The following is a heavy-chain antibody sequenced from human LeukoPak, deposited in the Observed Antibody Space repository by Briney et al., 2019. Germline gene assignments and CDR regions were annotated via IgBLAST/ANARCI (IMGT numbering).Heavy chain of an antibody. V-gene: IGHV3-11*06. CDR1: GFTFSDYY. CDR2: ISSSSSYT. D-gene: IGHD6-13*01. CDR3: ARISSSYSFEGMDV. Sequence: GGSLRLSCAASGFTFSDYYMSWIRQAPGKGLGWVSYISSSSSYTNYADSVKGRFTISRDNAKNSLYLQMNSLRAEDTAVYYCARISSSYSFEGMDVWGQGTTVTVSS. J-gene: IGHJ6*02.